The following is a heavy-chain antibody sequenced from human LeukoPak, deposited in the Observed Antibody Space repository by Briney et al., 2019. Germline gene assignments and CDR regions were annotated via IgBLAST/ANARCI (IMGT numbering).Heavy chain of an antibody. V-gene: IGHV3-30-3*01. D-gene: IGHD4-17*01. J-gene: IGHJ3*02. Sequence: PGRSLRLSCAASGXTFSSYAMHWVRQAPGKGLEWVAVISYDGTNKYYADSVKGRFTIPRDNSKNTLYLQMNNLRTEDTAVYYCARGLYSNGDADVFDIWGQGTMVTVSS. CDR1: GXTFSSYA. CDR3: ARGLYSNGDADVFDI. CDR2: ISYDGTNK.